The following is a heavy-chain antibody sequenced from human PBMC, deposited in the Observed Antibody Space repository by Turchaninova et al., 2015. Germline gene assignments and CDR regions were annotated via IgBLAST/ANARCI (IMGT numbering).Heavy chain of an antibody. CDR1: GFTFSTYA. V-gene: IGHV3-64*01. CDR3: ARGSGSSGWFDWYAY. Sequence: EVQLVESGGGLVQPGGSLRLSCAASGFTFSTYAMHWVRQAPGKGLEYVSAIGSNGDRPYYANFVNGRFTISRDNSKNTVYLQMGSLRVEDMAVYYCARGSGSSGWFDWYAYWGQGTLVTVSS. CDR2: IGSNGDRP. J-gene: IGHJ4*02. D-gene: IGHD6-19*01.